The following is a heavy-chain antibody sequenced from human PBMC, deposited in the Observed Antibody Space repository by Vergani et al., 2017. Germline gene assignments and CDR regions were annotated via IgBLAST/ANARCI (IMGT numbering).Heavy chain of an antibody. CDR2: INAGNGNT. J-gene: IGHJ4*02. D-gene: IGHD3-16*02. CDR3: ARFPPVWGSYREPWGDXFDY. Sequence: QVQLVQSGAEVKKPGASVKVSCKASGYTFTSYAMHWVRQAPGQRLEWMGWINAGNGNTKYSQKFQGRVTITRDTSASTAYMELSSLRSEDTAVYYCARFPPVWGSYREPWGDXFDYWGQGTLVTVSS. V-gene: IGHV1-3*01. CDR1: GYTFTSYA.